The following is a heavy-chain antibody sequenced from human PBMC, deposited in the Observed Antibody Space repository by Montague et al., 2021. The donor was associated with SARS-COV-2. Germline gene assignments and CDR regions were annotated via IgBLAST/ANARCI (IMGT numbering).Heavy chain of an antibody. D-gene: IGHD3-3*01. Sequence: PALVKTTQTLTLTCSFSGFSLSTSGMCVSWIRQPPGKALEWLALLAWDDDKYYSTSLKTTLTIANATSKNQVVLTMTNMDPVDTATYYCARTFSIVGVVIIPGSFDYWGQGTLVTVSS. CDR2: LAWDDDK. V-gene: IGHV2-70*01. J-gene: IGHJ4*02. CDR3: ARTFSIVGVVIIPGSFDY. CDR1: GFSLSTSGMC.